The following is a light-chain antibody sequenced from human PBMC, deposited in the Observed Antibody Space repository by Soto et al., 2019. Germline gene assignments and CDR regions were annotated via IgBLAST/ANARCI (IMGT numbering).Light chain of an antibody. CDR3: CSYAGSFIFV. CDR1: SSDIGNYNY. CDR2: DVS. Sequence: QSALTQPRSVSGSPGQSVTICCTGTSSDIGNYNYVSWYQQYPGKPPKLIIYDVSKRPSGIPDRFFGSKFGNTASLTISGLQAEDEADYYCCSYAGSFIFVIGTGTKVTGL. V-gene: IGLV2-11*01. J-gene: IGLJ1*01.